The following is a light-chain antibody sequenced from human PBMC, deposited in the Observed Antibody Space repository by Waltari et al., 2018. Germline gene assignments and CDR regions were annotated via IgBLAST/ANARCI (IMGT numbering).Light chain of an antibody. CDR2: SIN. CDR1: TGAVTCGFY. Sequence: QTVVTQEPSVTVSPGGTVTLPCASSTGAVTCGFYPNWFQQKTGQAPRALIYSINQRHSWTPARLSGSLLGGKAALTLSGVQPEDEAVYYCLLYYGALDWIFGGGTNLTVL. J-gene: IGLJ2*01. V-gene: IGLV7-43*01. CDR3: LLYYGALDWI.